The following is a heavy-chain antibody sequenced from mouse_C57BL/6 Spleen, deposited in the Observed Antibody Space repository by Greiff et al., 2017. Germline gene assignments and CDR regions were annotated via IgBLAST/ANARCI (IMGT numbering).Heavy chain of an antibody. CDR2: IDPADSYT. D-gene: IGHD1-3*01. CDR3: AREWDPY. Sequence: VQLQQPGAELVKPGASVKLSCKASGYTFTSYWMQWVKQRPGQGLEWIGEIDPADSYTNYNQKFKGKATLTVDTSSSTAYMQLSSLTSEDSAVYYCAREWDPYWGQGTTLTVSS. CDR1: GYTFTSYW. V-gene: IGHV1-50*01. J-gene: IGHJ2*01.